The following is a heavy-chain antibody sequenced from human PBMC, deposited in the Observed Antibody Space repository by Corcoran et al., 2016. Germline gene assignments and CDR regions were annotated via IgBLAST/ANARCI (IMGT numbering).Heavy chain of an antibody. J-gene: IGHJ4*02. CDR2: INSDGSDT. V-gene: IGHV3-74*01. CDR1: GFAFGGQW. CDR3: AKGAPIDY. Sequence: EVQLVESGGGLVQPGGSLRLSCAASGFAFGGQWLYWYRRVPGKGLIWVSRINSDGSDTRSADFVKGRFTISRDNAKNILYLQMNSLTAEDTAVYLCAKGAPIDYWGQGTLVIVSS.